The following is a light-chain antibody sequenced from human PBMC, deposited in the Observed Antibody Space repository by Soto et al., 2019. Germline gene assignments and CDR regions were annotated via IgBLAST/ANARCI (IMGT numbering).Light chain of an antibody. V-gene: IGKV3-11*01. CDR2: DAS. CDR3: QHRFNWPLT. CDR1: QKIGTF. Sequence: EIVLTQSPATLSLSPGERATLSRRASQKIGTFLAWYQQKPGQAPRLLFYDASNRATGVPPRFSGSGSGTDFTLTISSLEPEDLAVYYCQHRFNWPLTFGGGTKVEIK. J-gene: IGKJ4*01.